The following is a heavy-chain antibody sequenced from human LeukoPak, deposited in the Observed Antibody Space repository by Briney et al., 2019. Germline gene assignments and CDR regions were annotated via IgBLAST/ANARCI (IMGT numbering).Heavy chain of an antibody. D-gene: IGHD5-18*01. Sequence: GGSLRLSCAASGFTFSSYWMSWVRQAPGKGLEWVANIKQDGSEKYYVDSVKGRFTISRDNAKNSLYLQMNSLRAEDTAVYYCARTDVDTAMDHYYYYGMDVWGQGTTVTVPS. CDR2: IKQDGSEK. CDR1: GFTFSSYW. J-gene: IGHJ6*02. CDR3: ARTDVDTAMDHYYYYGMDV. V-gene: IGHV3-7*01.